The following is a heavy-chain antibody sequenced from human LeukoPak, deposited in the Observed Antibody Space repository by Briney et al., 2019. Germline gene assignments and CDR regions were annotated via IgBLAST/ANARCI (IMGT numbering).Heavy chain of an antibody. J-gene: IGHJ4*02. CDR3: ACGIVVVIIYYFDY. CDR2: ISGSGGST. CDR1: GFTFSSYA. D-gene: IGHD3-22*01. Sequence: GGSLRLSCAASGFTFSSYAMSWVRQAPGKGLEWVSAISGSGGSTYYADSVKGRFTISRDNSKNTLYLQMNSLRAEDTAVYYCACGIVVVIIYYFDYWGQGTLVTVSS. V-gene: IGHV3-23*01.